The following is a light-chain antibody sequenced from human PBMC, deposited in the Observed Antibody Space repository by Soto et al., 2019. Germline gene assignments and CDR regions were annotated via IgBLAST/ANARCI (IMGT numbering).Light chain of an antibody. CDR2: GTS. J-gene: IGKJ4*01. Sequence: DIVLTQSPGTLSLSPGERATLSCRASQSVYSDYLAWYQQKPGQAPRLLIYGTSIRATGIPDRFSGSGSGTDFTLNISRLEPEDFAVYFCQQYLRSQLTLGGGTKVEIK. V-gene: IGKV3-20*01. CDR1: QSVYSDY. CDR3: QQYLRSQLT.